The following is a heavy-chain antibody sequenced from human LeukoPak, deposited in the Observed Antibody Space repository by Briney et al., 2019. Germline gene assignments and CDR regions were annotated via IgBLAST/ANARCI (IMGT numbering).Heavy chain of an antibody. J-gene: IGHJ5*02. CDR2: IYYSGST. D-gene: IGHD6-13*01. CDR3: ARGGYSSSWYLPDHHSYNWFDP. CDR1: GGSISSSSYY. Sequence: PSETLSLTCTVSGGSISSSSYYWGWIRQPPGKGLEWIGSIYYSGSTYYNPSLKSRVTISVDTSKNQFSLKLSSVTAADTAVYYCARGGYSSSWYLPDHHSYNWFDPWGQGTLVTVSS. V-gene: IGHV4-39*07.